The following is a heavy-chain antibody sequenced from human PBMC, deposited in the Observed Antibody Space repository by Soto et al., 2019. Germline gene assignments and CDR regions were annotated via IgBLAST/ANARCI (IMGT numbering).Heavy chain of an antibody. CDR2: FDPEDGET. Sequence: GASVKVSCKVSGYTLAELSMHWVRQAPGKGLEWMGGFDPEDGETIYAQKFQGRVTMTEDTSTDTAYMELSSLRSEDTAVYYCATTIFGDTYYYYGMDVWGQGTTVTVS. CDR1: GYTLAELS. V-gene: IGHV1-24*01. CDR3: ATTIFGDTYYYYGMDV. J-gene: IGHJ6*02. D-gene: IGHD3-3*01.